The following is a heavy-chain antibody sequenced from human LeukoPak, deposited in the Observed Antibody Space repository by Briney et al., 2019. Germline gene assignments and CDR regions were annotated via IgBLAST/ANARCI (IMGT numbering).Heavy chain of an antibody. CDR2: ISGGTT. Sequence: GGSLRLSCTASGFTFGDYLMSWFRQAPGKGLEGIGFISGGTTEYAASVKGRFTISTDDSTSIAYLQMNSLTTEDTAVYYCSRGSGWLSVYWGQGTLVTVSS. J-gene: IGHJ4*02. CDR3: SRGSGWLSVY. D-gene: IGHD6-19*01. V-gene: IGHV3-49*03. CDR1: GFTFGDYL.